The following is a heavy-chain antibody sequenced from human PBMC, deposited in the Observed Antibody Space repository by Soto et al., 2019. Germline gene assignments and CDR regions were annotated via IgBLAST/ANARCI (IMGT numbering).Heavy chain of an antibody. V-gene: IGHV4-30-4*01. CDR2: VYHSGRT. J-gene: IGHJ4*02. D-gene: IGHD2-15*01. CDR1: GGSISNGYHY. CDR3: ARWVEVSLDYFDS. Sequence: SVPLSLTCTVSGGSISNGYHYRSWDRQTPGKGLEWVGHVYHSGRTQYNPSLKSRVGILVDTSRNQFSLNLNFMTAADTAVYYCARWVEVSLDYFDSWGQGIPVTVSS.